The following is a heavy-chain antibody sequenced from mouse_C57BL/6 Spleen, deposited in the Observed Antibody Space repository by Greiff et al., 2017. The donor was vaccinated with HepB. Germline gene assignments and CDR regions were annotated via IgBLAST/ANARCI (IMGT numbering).Heavy chain of an antibody. Sequence: EVKLQESGPGLVKPSQSLSLTCSVTGYSITSGYYWNWIRQFPGNKLEWMGYISYDGSNNYNPSLKNRISITRDTSKNQFFLKLNSVTTEDTATYYCAREGDSDYYGSSYGYYFDYWGQGTTLTVSS. D-gene: IGHD1-1*01. J-gene: IGHJ2*01. V-gene: IGHV3-6*01. CDR1: GYSITSGYY. CDR3: AREGDSDYYGSSYGYYFDY. CDR2: ISYDGSN.